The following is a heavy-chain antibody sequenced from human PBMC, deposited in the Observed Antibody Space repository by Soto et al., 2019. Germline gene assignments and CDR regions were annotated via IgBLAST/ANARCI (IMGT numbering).Heavy chain of an antibody. CDR1: GGSISSYY. V-gene: IGHV4-59*08. J-gene: IGHJ5*02. D-gene: IGHD3-10*01. CDR3: ARLESRSVFLAGFGEPNWFDP. Sequence: KQSQTLSLTCTVSGGSISSYYWSWIRQPPGKGLEWIGYIYYSGSTNYNPSLKSRVTISVDTSKNQFSLKLSSVTAADTAVYYCARLESRSVFLAGFGEPNWFDPWGQGTLVTVSS. CDR2: IYYSGST.